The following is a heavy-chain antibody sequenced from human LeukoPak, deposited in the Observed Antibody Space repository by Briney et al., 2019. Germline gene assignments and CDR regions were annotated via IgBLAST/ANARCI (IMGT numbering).Heavy chain of an antibody. Sequence: SETLSLTCTVSGGSISSGSYYRSWIRQPAGKGLEWIGYIYYSGSTNYNPSLKSRVTISVDTSKNQFSLKLSSVTAADTAVYYCASGSYYAYFDYWGQGTLVTVSS. CDR2: IYYSGST. D-gene: IGHD1-26*01. CDR1: GGSISSGSYY. CDR3: ASGSYYAYFDY. V-gene: IGHV4-61*10. J-gene: IGHJ4*02.